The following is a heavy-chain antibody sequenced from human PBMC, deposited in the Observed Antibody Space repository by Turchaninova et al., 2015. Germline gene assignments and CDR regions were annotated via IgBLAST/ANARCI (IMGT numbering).Heavy chain of an antibody. CDR2: IKTKSDGETT. J-gene: IGHJ5*02. D-gene: IGHD2-15*01. Sequence: GQLVESGGGLVKPGGSLRLFCVGSGFNFSETWLTWVRQAPGKGVEWVGRIKTKSDGETTNYAAPVDGRFTISRDDSRNTLYLQMNSLKIEDTGIYYCTTAGLVVVVESTGWKTDPWGQGVLVTVSS. V-gene: IGHV3-15*01. CDR3: TTAGLVVVVESTGWKTDP. CDR1: GFNFSETW.